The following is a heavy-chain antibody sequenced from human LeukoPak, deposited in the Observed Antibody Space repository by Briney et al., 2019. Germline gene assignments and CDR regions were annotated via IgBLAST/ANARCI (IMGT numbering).Heavy chain of an antibody. Sequence: PSETLSLTCTVSGGSISSYYWSWIRQPPGKGLEWIGYIYYSGSTNYNPSLKSRVTISVDTSKNQFSLKLSSVTAADTAVYYCARGRYCSSTSCCSFPYYYYGMDVWGQGTTVTVSS. CDR3: ARGRYCSSTSCCSFPYYYYGMDV. J-gene: IGHJ6*02. CDR1: GGSISSYY. D-gene: IGHD2-2*01. CDR2: IYYSGST. V-gene: IGHV4-59*01.